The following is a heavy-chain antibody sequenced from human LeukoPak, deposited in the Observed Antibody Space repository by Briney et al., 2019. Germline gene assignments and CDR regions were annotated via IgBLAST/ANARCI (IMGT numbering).Heavy chain of an antibody. V-gene: IGHV4-61*02. CDR3: ARGDSGYDWYAFDI. D-gene: IGHD5-12*01. CDR2: IYTSGST. J-gene: IGHJ3*02. CDR1: GGSISSGSYY. Sequence: TLSLTCTVSGGSISSGSYYWSWIRQPAGKGLEWIGRIYTSGSTNYNPSLKSRVTISVDTSKNQFSLKLSSVTAADTAVYYCARGDSGYDWYAFDIWGQGTMVTVSS.